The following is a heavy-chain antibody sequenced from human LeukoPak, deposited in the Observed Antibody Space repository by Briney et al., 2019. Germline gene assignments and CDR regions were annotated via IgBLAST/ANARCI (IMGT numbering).Heavy chain of an antibody. CDR3: ATYQNSGSYSRFDY. D-gene: IGHD1-26*01. J-gene: IGHJ4*02. CDR2: VSGSGGNT. CDR1: GFTFTTTFTTYA. Sequence: PGGSLRLSCAASGFTFTTTFTTYAMSWVRQVPGKGLEWFSVVSGSGGNTFYADSVKGRFIISRDNSKNTLYLQMNSLRAEDTAVYYCATYQNSGSYSRFDYWGQGTLVTVSS. V-gene: IGHV3-23*01.